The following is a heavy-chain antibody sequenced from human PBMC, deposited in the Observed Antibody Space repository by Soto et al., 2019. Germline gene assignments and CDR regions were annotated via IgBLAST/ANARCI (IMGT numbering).Heavy chain of an antibody. CDR3: ARDSSSSLFYYYGMDV. J-gene: IGHJ6*02. CDR1: GGSFSGYY. Sequence: SETLSLTCAVYGGSFSGYYWSWIRQPPGKGLEWIGEINHSGSTNYNPSLKSRVTISVDTSKNQFSLKLSSVTAADTAVYYCARDSSSSLFYYYGMDVWGQGTTVTVSS. D-gene: IGHD6-6*01. CDR2: INHSGST. V-gene: IGHV4-34*01.